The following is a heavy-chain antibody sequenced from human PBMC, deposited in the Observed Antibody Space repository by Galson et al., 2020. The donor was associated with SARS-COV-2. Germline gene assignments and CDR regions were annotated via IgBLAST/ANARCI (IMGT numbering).Heavy chain of an antibody. V-gene: IGHV3-7*01. J-gene: IGHJ4*03. CDR1: GFTFSNYW. CDR2: VKQDGSDR. CDR3: ARDQDGYNDF. Sequence: GESLKISCAASGFTFSNYWMSWVRQAPGKGLEWVANVKQDGSDRYYVDSVKGRFTISSDYAKNSLYLQMNSLRAEDTAVYYCARDQDGYNDFWGRGPLVTCAS.